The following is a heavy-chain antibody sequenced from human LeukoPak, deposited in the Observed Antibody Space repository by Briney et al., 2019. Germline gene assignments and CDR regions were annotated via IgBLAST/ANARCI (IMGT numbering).Heavy chain of an antibody. D-gene: IGHD5-24*01. CDR2: ISYDGSNK. V-gene: IGHV3-30-3*01. CDR3: ARETPRRGETRDGYR. J-gene: IGHJ4*02. Sequence: GGSLRLSCAASGFTFSSYAMHWVRQAPGKGLEWVAVISYDGSNKYYADSVKGRFTISRDNSKNTLYLQMNSLRAEDTAVYYCARETPRRGETRDGYRWGQGTLVTVSS. CDR1: GFTFSSYA.